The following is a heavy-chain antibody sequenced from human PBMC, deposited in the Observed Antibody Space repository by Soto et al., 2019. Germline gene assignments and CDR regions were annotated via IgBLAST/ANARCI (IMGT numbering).Heavy chain of an antibody. D-gene: IGHD2-21*02. V-gene: IGHV3-23*01. CDR2: ISGDSGRT. CDR1: GLTFGNYA. Sequence: EVQLLESGGGLVQPGGSVRLSCAASGLTFGNYAMSWVRQAPGKGLEWVSAISGDSGRTYYADSVKGRFTISRDNSKNTLYLQMNTLRAEATAVYYCAVTPNCGRDCSAASYWYFDIWGRGTLVTVSS. J-gene: IGHJ2*01. CDR3: AVTPNCGRDCSAASYWYFDI.